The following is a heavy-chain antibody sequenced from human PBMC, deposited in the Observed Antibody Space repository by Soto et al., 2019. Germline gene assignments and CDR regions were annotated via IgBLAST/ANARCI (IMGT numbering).Heavy chain of an antibody. J-gene: IGHJ4*02. D-gene: IGHD5-12*01. CDR1: GGSISSSNW. CDR2: IYHSGST. CDR3: ARGQGDGYNLLDY. Sequence: QVQLQESGPGLVKPSGTLSLTCAVSGGSISSSNWWSWVRQPPGKGLEWIGEIYHSGSTNYNPSLKNRVTRSVDKSKNQYSLKLSSVTAADPAVYYCARGQGDGYNLLDYWGQGTLVTLSS. V-gene: IGHV4-4*02.